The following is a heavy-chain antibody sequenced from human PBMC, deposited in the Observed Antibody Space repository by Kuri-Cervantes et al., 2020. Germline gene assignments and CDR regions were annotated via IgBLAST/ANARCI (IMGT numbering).Heavy chain of an antibody. D-gene: IGHD7-27*01. CDR2: INHSGST. Sequence: SQTLSLTCAVYGESFSDYDWSWIRQPPGKRLEWIGEINHSGSTNYNPSLKGRVTISVDTSKNQFSLKLSSVTAADTAVYYCARTGTGGSIEYYFDYWGQGTLVTVSS. CDR3: ARTGTGGSIEYYFDY. V-gene: IGHV4-34*01. J-gene: IGHJ4*02. CDR1: GESFSDYD.